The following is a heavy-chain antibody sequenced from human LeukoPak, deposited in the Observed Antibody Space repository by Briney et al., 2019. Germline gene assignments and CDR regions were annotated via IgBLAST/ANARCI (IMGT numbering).Heavy chain of an antibody. V-gene: IGHV1-69*01. Sequence: GASVKVSCKASGGTLSSYAISWVRQAPGQGLEWMGGIIPIFGTANYAQKFQGRVTITADESTSTAYMELSSLRSEDTAVYYCARERVGGQWLSLGDWFDPWGQGTLVTVSS. J-gene: IGHJ5*02. D-gene: IGHD6-19*01. CDR2: IIPIFGTA. CDR1: GGTLSSYA. CDR3: ARERVGGQWLSLGDWFDP.